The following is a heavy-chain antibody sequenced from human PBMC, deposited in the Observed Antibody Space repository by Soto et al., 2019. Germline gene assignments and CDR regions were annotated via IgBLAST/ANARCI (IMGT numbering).Heavy chain of an antibody. CDR1: GFTFSSFG. D-gene: IGHD1-26*01. Sequence: QVQLVESGGGVVQPGRSLRLSCAASGFTFSSFGMHWVRQAPGKGLEWVVVIWYDGSNKYYADSVKGRFTISRDNSKNMLYLQMNSLRAEDTAVYYCARDPRWGMVGASYYFDYWGQGTLVTVSS. CDR2: IWYDGSNK. CDR3: ARDPRWGMVGASYYFDY. J-gene: IGHJ4*02. V-gene: IGHV3-33*01.